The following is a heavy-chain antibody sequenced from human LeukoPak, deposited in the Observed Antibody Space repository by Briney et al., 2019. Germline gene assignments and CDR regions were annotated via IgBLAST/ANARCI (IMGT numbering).Heavy chain of an antibody. CDR3: ARSGRKYSSSPGGWFDP. CDR1: GGSFSGYY. Sequence: SETLSLTCAVYGGSFSGYYWSWIRQPPGKGLEWIGYIYYSGSTNYNPSLKSRVTISVDTSKNQFSLKLSSVTAADTAVYYCARSGRKYSSSPGGWFDPWGQGTLVTVSS. D-gene: IGHD6-6*01. CDR2: IYYSGST. J-gene: IGHJ5*02. V-gene: IGHV4-59*01.